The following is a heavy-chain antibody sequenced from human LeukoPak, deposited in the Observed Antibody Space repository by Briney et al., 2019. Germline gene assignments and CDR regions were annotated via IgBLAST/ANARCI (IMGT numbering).Heavy chain of an antibody. CDR2: ISYSGANS. CDR3: ARRIGGANNFDN. D-gene: IGHD1-26*01. V-gene: IGHV3-23*01. J-gene: IGHJ4*02. Sequence: PGGSLRLSCAASGFTFSGSAMSWVRQAPGEELEWVSLISYSGANSYYTDSARGRFTISSDNSKDTLFLQMNSLRAEDTAIYYCARRIGGANNFDNWGQGTLVTVSS. CDR1: GFTFSGSA.